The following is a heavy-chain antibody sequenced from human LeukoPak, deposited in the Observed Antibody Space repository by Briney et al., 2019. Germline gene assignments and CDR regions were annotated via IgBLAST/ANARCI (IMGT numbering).Heavy chain of an antibody. V-gene: IGHV4-34*01. Sequence: SETLSLTCAVYGGSFTGYYWSWIRQPPGKGLEWIGEINRNGNTNYNPSLKSRVTMSVDTSKRQFSLSSVTAADTAVYYCARIVLPYYYDTTALKGYFDLWGHGTLVTVSS. D-gene: IGHD3-22*01. CDR1: GGSFTGYY. CDR2: INRNGNT. J-gene: IGHJ2*01. CDR3: ARIVLPYYYDTTALKGYFDL.